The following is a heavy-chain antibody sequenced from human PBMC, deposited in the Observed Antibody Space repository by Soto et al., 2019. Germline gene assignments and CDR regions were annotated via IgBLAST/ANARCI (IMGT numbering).Heavy chain of an antibody. J-gene: IGHJ3*02. CDR3: ARKKSYMHTINNDAFDI. Sequence: GESLKISCKGFGYNFKTYWIAWVRQMPGQGLEWMGIIYPGDSDTTYSPSFQGQVTISVDKTISTAYLQLSSLKASDTAMYYCARKKSYMHTINNDAFDIWGQGTMVTVSS. CDR2: IYPGDSDT. D-gene: IGHD3-10*01. CDR1: GYNFKTYW. V-gene: IGHV5-51*01.